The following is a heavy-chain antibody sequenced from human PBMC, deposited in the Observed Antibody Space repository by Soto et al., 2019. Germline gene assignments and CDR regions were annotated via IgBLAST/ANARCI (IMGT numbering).Heavy chain of an antibody. Sequence: EVQLVESGGGLVQPGESLKLSCAVSGFTFSGSAMHWVRQASGKGLEWVGRIRSKANNYATAYAASVKGRFTISRHDSKNTAYLQMNCLKSEDTAVYYCTRGSGYYVRDYWGQGTLFTVSS. V-gene: IGHV3-73*01. CDR1: GFTFSGSA. CDR3: TRGSGYYVRDY. D-gene: IGHD3-10*02. J-gene: IGHJ4*02. CDR2: IRSKANNYAT.